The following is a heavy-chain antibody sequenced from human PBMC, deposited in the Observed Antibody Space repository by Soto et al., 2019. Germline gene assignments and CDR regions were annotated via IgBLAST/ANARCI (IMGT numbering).Heavy chain of an antibody. D-gene: IGHD2-2*01. V-gene: IGHV3-21*01. J-gene: IGHJ6*02. CDR3: ARDRVYCSSTSCPNYYGMDV. CDR1: GFTFSCLS. Sequence: TGGSLRLSCTASGFTFSCLSMNWVRQAPGKGLEWVSSISSSSSYIYYADSVKGRFTISRDNAKNSLYLQMNSLRAEDTAVYYCARDRVYCSSTSCPNYYGMDVWGQGTTVTVSS. CDR2: ISSSSSYI.